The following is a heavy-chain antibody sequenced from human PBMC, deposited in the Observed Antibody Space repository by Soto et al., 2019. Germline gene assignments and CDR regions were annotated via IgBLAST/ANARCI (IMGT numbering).Heavy chain of an antibody. CDR2: MNPNTGNS. D-gene: IGHD3-22*01. V-gene: IGHV1-8*01. Sequence: GASVKVSCKASGYTFTSYDIYWVRQATGQGLEWMGWMNPNTGNSAYAQKFQGRVTVTSDTSINTVHMELSSLRSEDTAVFYCARDWTHYDSSGPGDYWGQGTLVTVSS. CDR1: GYTFTSYD. J-gene: IGHJ4*02. CDR3: ARDWTHYDSSGPGDY.